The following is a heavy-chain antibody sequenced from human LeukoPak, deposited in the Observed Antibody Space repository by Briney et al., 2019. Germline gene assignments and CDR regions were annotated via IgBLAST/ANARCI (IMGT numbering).Heavy chain of an antibody. CDR1: GFTFSSYW. CDR2: IKQDGSEK. Sequence: GGSLRLSCAASGFTFSSYWMSWVRQAPGKGLEWVANIKQDGSEKYYVDSVKGRFTISRDNAKNSLYLQMNSLRAEDTALYYCAKSWTYDSAFDIWGQGTMVTVSS. J-gene: IGHJ3*02. D-gene: IGHD3-22*01. CDR3: AKSWTYDSAFDI. V-gene: IGHV3-7*03.